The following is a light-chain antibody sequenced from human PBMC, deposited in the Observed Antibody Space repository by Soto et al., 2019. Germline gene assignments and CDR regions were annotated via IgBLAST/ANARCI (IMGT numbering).Light chain of an antibody. J-gene: IGLJ2*01. V-gene: IGLV2-14*01. CDR1: SSDVGGYNY. CDR2: YVS. CDR3: SSYTSSSTLVV. Sequence: QSALTQPASVSGSPGQSITISCTGTSSDVGGYNYVSWYQQHPGKAPKLMIYYVSNRPSGVSNRFSGSKSGNTASLTISGLQAEDEDDYYCSSYTSSSTLVVFGGGTKVTVL.